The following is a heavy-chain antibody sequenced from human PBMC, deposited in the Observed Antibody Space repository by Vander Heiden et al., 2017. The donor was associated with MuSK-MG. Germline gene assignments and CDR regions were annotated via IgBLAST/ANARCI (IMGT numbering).Heavy chain of an antibody. Sequence: EVQLLESGGGLVQPGGSLRLSCVGYAFTFSSYAMSWVRQAPGKGLEWVSGISGSGDSTDYADSVKGRFTISRDNSKSTLYLQMNILRAEDTAVYYCAKDPRRDYSFDYWGQGTLVTVSS. V-gene: IGHV3-23*01. CDR1: AFTFSSYA. J-gene: IGHJ4*02. D-gene: IGHD2-21*01. CDR2: ISGSGDST. CDR3: AKDPRRDYSFDY.